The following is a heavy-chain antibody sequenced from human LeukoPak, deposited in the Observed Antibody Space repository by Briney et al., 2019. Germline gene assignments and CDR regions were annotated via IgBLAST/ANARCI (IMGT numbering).Heavy chain of an antibody. J-gene: IGHJ4*02. CDR1: GFSFSGHW. CDR2: ISPTGSTT. Sequence: PGGSLRLSCIASGFSFSGHWMHWARHLPGKGLVWVSRISPTGSTTSYADSVKGRFTVSRDNAKNTLYLQVSNLRAEDTAVYYCARGPNSNWSGLDFWGQGTLLTVSS. D-gene: IGHD6-6*01. V-gene: IGHV3-74*01. CDR3: ARGPNSNWSGLDF.